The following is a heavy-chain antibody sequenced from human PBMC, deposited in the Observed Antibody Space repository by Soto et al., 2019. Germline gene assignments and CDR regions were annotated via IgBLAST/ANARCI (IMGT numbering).Heavy chain of an antibody. CDR3: ASFAHSGALGYPIPFDI. J-gene: IGHJ3*02. Sequence: PSETLSLTCTVSGGSISSYYWSWIRQPPGKGLEWIGYIYNSGRTNYNPSLKSRVTISVDTSKNQFSLKLSSVPAADTAVYYCASFAHSGALGYPIPFDIWGQGTMVTVSS. D-gene: IGHD3-22*01. V-gene: IGHV4-59*12. CDR1: GGSISSYY. CDR2: IYNSGRT.